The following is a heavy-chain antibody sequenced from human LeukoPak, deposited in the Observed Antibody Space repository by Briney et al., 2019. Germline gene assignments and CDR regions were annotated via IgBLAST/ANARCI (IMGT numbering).Heavy chain of an antibody. J-gene: IGHJ4*02. CDR3: ARARGMVRGVIPDY. V-gene: IGHV3-30*02. D-gene: IGHD3-10*01. CDR2: IRYDGSNK. CDR1: GFTFSTYG. Sequence: PGGSLRLSCAASGFTFSTYGMSWVRQAPGKGLEWVAFIRYDGSNKYYADSVKGRFTISRDNAKNSLYLQMNSLRAEDTAVYYCARARGMVRGVIPDYWGQGTLVTVSS.